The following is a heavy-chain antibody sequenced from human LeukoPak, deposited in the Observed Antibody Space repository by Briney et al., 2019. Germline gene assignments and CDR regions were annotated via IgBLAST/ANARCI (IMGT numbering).Heavy chain of an antibody. J-gene: IGHJ5*02. CDR2: INHSGST. CDR3: ARGRSRFGDRKLFGERASPNWFDP. Sequence: PSETLSLTCAVYGGSFSGYYWSWIRQPPGKGLEWIGEINHSGSTNYNPSLKSRVTISVDTSKNQFSLKLSSVAAADTAVYYCARGRSRFGDRKLFGERASPNWFDPWGQGTLVPVSS. V-gene: IGHV4-34*01. CDR1: GGSFSGYY. D-gene: IGHD3-10*01.